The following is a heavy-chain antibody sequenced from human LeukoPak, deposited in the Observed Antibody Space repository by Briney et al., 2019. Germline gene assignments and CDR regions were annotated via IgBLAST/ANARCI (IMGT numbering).Heavy chain of an antibody. Sequence: GGSLGLSCAASGFTFSSYGMHWVRQAPGKGLEWVAVIWYDGSNKYYADSVKGRFTISRDNSKNTLYLQMNSLRAEDTAVYYCAKEPYPYDSSGYYDYWGQGTLVTVSS. CDR1: GFTFSSYG. V-gene: IGHV3-33*06. J-gene: IGHJ4*02. D-gene: IGHD3-22*01. CDR3: AKEPYPYDSSGYYDY. CDR2: IWYDGSNK.